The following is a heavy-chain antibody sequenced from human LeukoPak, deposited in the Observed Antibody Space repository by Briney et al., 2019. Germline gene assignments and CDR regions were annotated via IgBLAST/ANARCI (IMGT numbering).Heavy chain of an antibody. CDR2: VRYDETTK. V-gene: IGHV3-30*02. Sequence: GGSLRLSCAASGFTFSNYGMHWVRQAPGKGLEWVAFVRYDETTKFYADSVKGRFTISRDNAKNSLYLQMNSLRAEDTAVYYCARTPKGIAAAVDYWGQGTLVTVSS. CDR1: GFTFSNYG. CDR3: ARTPKGIAAAVDY. D-gene: IGHD6-13*01. J-gene: IGHJ4*02.